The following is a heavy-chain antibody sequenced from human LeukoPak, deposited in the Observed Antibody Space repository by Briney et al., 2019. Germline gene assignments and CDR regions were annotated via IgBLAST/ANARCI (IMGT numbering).Heavy chain of an antibody. Sequence: SETLSLTCAVYGGSFSGYYWSWIRQPLGKGLEWIGEINHSGSTNYNPSLKSRVTISVDTSKNQFSLKLSSVTAADTAVYYCARGRGQQPGPPHYYYMDVWGKGTTVTVSS. CDR2: INHSGST. V-gene: IGHV4-34*01. CDR3: ARGRGQQPGPPHYYYMDV. CDR1: GGSFSGYY. D-gene: IGHD6-13*01. J-gene: IGHJ6*03.